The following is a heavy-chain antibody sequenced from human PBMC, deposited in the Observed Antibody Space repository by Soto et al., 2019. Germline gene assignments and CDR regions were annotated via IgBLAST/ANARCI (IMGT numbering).Heavy chain of an antibody. D-gene: IGHD2-15*01. Sequence: QVQLQGSGPGQVKPSETLSLTYTVSGDSISDYFYWSWIRQPAGKVLEWIGRIYTDGTPKYNPSLKSRVTLSLDKSKNQFSLRLSSVTAADTAVYYFAREVRGGFTGIFDQWGRGSRVTVSS. CDR3: AREVRGGFTGIFDQ. CDR2: IYTDGTP. J-gene: IGHJ4*02. CDR1: GDSISDYFY. V-gene: IGHV4-4*07.